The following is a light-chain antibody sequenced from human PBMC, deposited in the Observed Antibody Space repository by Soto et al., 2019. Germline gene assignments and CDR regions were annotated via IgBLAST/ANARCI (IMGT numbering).Light chain of an antibody. CDR2: GTS. Sequence: EIVLTQSPGTLSLSPGERATLSCRASQSVSRGYLAWYQQKPGQAPRLLINGTSSRATGIPDRFSASGSGTDFTLTISRLEPEDFALYYCQQYDRAPPITFGQGTRLEI. CDR1: QSVSRGY. V-gene: IGKV3-20*01. CDR3: QQYDRAPPIT. J-gene: IGKJ5*01.